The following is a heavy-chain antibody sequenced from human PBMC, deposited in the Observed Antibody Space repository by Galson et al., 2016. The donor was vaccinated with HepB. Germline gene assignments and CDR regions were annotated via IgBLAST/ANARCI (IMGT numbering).Heavy chain of an antibody. J-gene: IGHJ4*02. V-gene: IGHV4-34*01. CDR3: ARGLKRGQYSSGDCYIVDF. CDR2: INHSGST. Sequence: SETLSLTCIVSGGSFSGYFWSWIRQPPGKGLEWLGEINHSGSTNYNPSFQSRLTLSVDTSNNQVSLKLTSVTAADTAVYYCARGLKRGQYSSGDCYIVDFWGQGTLVTVSS. D-gene: IGHD2-21*02. CDR1: GGSFSGYF.